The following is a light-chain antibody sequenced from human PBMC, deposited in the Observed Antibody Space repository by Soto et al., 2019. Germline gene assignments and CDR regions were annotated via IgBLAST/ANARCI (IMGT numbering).Light chain of an antibody. CDR2: DAS. V-gene: IGKV3-11*01. CDR3: QQRSNCPPWT. J-gene: IGKJ1*01. Sequence: EIVLTQSPATLSLSPGERATLSCRASQSVSSYLAWYQQQPGQAPRLLIYDASNRASGIPARFSGSGSGTDFTLTISSLEPEDFAVYYCQQRSNCPPWTFGQGTKVEIK. CDR1: QSVSSY.